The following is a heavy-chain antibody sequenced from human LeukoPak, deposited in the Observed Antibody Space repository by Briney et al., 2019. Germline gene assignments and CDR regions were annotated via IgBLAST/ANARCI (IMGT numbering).Heavy chain of an antibody. CDR1: GFTVSSNY. V-gene: IGHV3-53*01. D-gene: IGHD5-24*01. J-gene: IGHJ4*02. CDR2: IYNGGST. CDR3: ARDLRDGYNSGSLGY. Sequence: GGSLRLSCAASGFTVSSNYMSWVRQAPGKGLEWVSVIYNGGSTYYPDSVKGRVTISRDNSKHTLYLKMNRLRAEDTAVYYCARDLRDGYNSGSLGYWGQGTLVTVSS.